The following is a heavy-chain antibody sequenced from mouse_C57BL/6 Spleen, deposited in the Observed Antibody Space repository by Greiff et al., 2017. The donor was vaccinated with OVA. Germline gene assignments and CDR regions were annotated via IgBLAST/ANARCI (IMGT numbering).Heavy chain of an antibody. CDR1: GFTFSDYG. V-gene: IGHV5-17*01. CDR2: ISSGSSTI. D-gene: IGHD2-5*01. CDR3: ARPGNYSNPVGFAY. Sequence: EVKLMESGGGLVKPGGSLKLSCAASGFTFSDYGMHWVRQAPEKGLEWVAYISSGSSTIYYADTVKGRFTISRDNAKNTLFLQMTSLRSEDTAMYYCARPGNYSNPVGFAYWGQGTLVTVSA. J-gene: IGHJ3*01.